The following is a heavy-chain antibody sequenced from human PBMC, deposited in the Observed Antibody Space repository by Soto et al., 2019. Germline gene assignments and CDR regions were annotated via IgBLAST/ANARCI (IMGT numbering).Heavy chain of an antibody. D-gene: IGHD2-2*01. CDR1: GGSISSYY. J-gene: IGHJ5*02. CDR2: IYYSGST. Sequence: PSETLSLTCTVSGGSISSYYWSWIRQPPGKGLEWIGYIYYSGSTNYNPSLKSRVTISVDTSKNQFSLKLSSVTAADTAVYYCARGRDCSSTSCYREFWFDPWGQGTLVTVSS. CDR3: ARGRDCSSTSCYREFWFDP. V-gene: IGHV4-59*08.